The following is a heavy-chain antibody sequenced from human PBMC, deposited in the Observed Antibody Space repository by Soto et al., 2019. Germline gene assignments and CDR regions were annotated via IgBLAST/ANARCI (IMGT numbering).Heavy chain of an antibody. CDR1: DYSINSNYY. CDR3: VRGLYGGNFDY. D-gene: IGHD2-15*01. J-gene: IGHJ4*02. V-gene: IGHV4-38-2*01. CDR2: IHHSGTT. Sequence: PSETLSLTCDVSDYSINSNYYWLWIRQPPGKGLEWIGAIHHSGTTYYTPSLKSRVTISMDTSKNHFSLKLTSMTATDTAMYYCVRGLYGGNFDYWGQGTPVTVSS.